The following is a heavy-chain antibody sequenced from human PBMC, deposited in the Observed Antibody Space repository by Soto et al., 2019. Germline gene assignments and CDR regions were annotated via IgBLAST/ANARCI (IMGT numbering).Heavy chain of an antibody. CDR3: ARVSYYDSPKVDY. Sequence: SETLSLTCTVSGGSISSGGYYWSWIRQHPGKGLEWIGYIYYSGSTYYNPSLKSRVTISVDTSKNQFSLKLSSVTAADTAVYYCARVSYYDSPKVDYWGQGTLVTVPQ. CDR2: IYYSGST. V-gene: IGHV4-31*03. D-gene: IGHD3-22*01. J-gene: IGHJ4*02. CDR1: GGSISSGGYY.